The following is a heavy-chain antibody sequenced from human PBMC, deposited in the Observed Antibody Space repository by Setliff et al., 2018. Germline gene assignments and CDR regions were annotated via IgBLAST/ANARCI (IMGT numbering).Heavy chain of an antibody. CDR2: INSDGSST. Sequence: PGGSLRLSCAASGFTFSSYWMHWVRQAPGKGLVWVSRINSDGSSTSYADSVKGRFTISRDNAKNTLYLQMNSVTAEDTAVYYCARGPWELPLEDWGQGTLVTVSS. V-gene: IGHV3-74*01. J-gene: IGHJ4*02. CDR1: GFTFSSYW. D-gene: IGHD1-26*01. CDR3: ARGPWELPLED.